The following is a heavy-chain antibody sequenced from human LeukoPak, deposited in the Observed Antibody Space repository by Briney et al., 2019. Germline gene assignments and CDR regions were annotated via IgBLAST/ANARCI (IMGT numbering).Heavy chain of an antibody. Sequence: SETLSLTCTVSGGSISSSSYYWGWIRQPPGKGLEWIGSIYYSGSTYYNPSLKSRVTISVDTSKNQFSLKLSSVTAADTAVYYCARQRGVDFWSGYYEDYWGQGTLVTVSS. J-gene: IGHJ4*02. V-gene: IGHV4-39*01. D-gene: IGHD3-3*01. CDR1: GGSISSSSYY. CDR3: ARQRGVDFWSGYYEDY. CDR2: IYYSGST.